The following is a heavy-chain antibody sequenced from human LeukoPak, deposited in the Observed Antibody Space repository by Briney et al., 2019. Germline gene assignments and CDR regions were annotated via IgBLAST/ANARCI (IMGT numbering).Heavy chain of an antibody. V-gene: IGHV3-21*01. J-gene: IGHJ6*02. D-gene: IGHD6-13*01. Sequence: GGSLRLSCAASGFTFSSYSMNWVRQAPGKGLEWVSSISSSSSYIYYADSVKGRFTISRDNAKNSLYLQMNSLRAEDTAVYYCARALGIAAVLYYYYGMDVWGQGTTVTVSS. CDR1: GFTFSSYS. CDR3: ARALGIAAVLYYYYGMDV. CDR2: ISSSSSYI.